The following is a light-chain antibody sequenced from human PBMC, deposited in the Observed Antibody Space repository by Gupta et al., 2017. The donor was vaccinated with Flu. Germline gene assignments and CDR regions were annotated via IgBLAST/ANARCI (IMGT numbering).Light chain of an antibody. J-gene: IGKJ2*02. Sequence: GTLSLSPGGRTTLPCWAEQTVPGNYLAWYQQKVGQAPRLLIYGASNRATGIPDRFSGSGSGTDFTLTISRLEPEDFAVYYCQQFDCAPCTFGQGTRVEIK. V-gene: IGKV3-20*01. CDR1: QTVPGNY. CDR2: GAS. CDR3: QQFDCAPCT.